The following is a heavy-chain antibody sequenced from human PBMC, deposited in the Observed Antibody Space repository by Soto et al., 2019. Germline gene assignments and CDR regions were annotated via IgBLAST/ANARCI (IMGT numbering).Heavy chain of an antibody. CDR2: VTDNGRST. Sequence: PGGSLRLSCAASGFTFSRDGMRWVRQAPGKGLECVSLVTDNGRSTYYADSVKGRFTISRDNTKNTLFLQMNSLRAEDTAVYYCAKERATTTAFDYWGQGARVTVSS. J-gene: IGHJ4*02. D-gene: IGHD4-17*01. V-gene: IGHV3-23*01. CDR3: AKERATTTAFDY. CDR1: GFTFSRDG.